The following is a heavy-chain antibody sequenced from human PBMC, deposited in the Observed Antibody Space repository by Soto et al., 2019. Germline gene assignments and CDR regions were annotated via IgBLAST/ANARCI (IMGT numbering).Heavy chain of an antibody. D-gene: IGHD3-10*01. CDR3: AKAPLYYHGSGSPAETFDY. V-gene: IGHV3-23*01. J-gene: IGHJ4*02. Sequence: EVQLLESGGGLVQPGGSLRLSCAASGFTFSSHAMSWVRQAAGKGLEWVSAISGSGGSTYYADSVKGRFSISRDNSKKTLHLQMNSLRAEDTAVYYCAKAPLYYHGSGSPAETFDYWGQGTLVTVSS. CDR1: GFTFSSHA. CDR2: ISGSGGST.